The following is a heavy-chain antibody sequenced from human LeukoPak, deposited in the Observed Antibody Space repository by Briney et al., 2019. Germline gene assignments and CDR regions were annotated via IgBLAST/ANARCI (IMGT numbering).Heavy chain of an antibody. D-gene: IGHD6-19*01. CDR1: GGTLSNHA. CDR2: IIPIFGTA. V-gene: IGHV1-69*05. CDR3: ARDPWVKYSSEIYFDY. Sequence: GASVKVSCKASGGTLSNHAVSWVRQAPGQGLEWMGRIIPIFGTANYAQKFQGRVTITTDESTSTAYMELSSLRSEDTAVYYCARDPWVKYSSEIYFDYWGQGTLVTVSS. J-gene: IGHJ4*02.